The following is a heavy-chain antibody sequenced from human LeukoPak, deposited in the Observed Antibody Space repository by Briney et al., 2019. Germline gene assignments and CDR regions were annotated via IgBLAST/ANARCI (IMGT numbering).Heavy chain of an antibody. CDR3: ARDTYCSGGSCYSLAVDY. CDR2: ISYDGSNK. D-gene: IGHD2-15*01. CDR1: GFTFSSYA. J-gene: IGHJ4*02. V-gene: IGHV3-30*04. Sequence: GGSLRLSCAASGFTFSSYAMHWVRQAPGKGLEWVAVISYDGSNKYYADSVKGQFTISRDNSKNTLYLQMNSLRAEDTAVYYCARDTYCSGGSCYSLAVDYWGQGTLVTVSS.